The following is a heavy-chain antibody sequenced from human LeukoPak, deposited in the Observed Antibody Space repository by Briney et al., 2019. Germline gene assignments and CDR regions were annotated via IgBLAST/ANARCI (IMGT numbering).Heavy chain of an antibody. J-gene: IGHJ6*03. V-gene: IGHV1-69*13. CDR3: ARDSLGCSSTSCYYYYMDV. D-gene: IGHD2-2*01. CDR1: GGTFSSYA. CDR2: IIPIFGTA. Sequence: ASVKVSCKASGGTFSSYAISWVRQAPRQGLEWMGGIIPIFGTANYAQKFQGRVTITADESTSTAYMELSSLRSEDTAVYYCARDSLGCSSTSCYYYYMDVWGKGTTVTVSS.